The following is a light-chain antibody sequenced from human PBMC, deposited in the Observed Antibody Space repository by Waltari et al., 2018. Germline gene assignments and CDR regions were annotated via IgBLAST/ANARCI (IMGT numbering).Light chain of an antibody. CDR2: WAS. Sequence: DIVMTQSPDSLAVSLGERATINCKSSQSVLKSSNNNNYLAWFQQKPGQPPKLLIYWASTRESGVPDRFSGSGSGTDFTLTISSLQAEDVAAYYCQQYYSDPLTFGQGTKLEIK. CDR1: QSVLKSSNNNNY. CDR3: QQYYSDPLT. J-gene: IGKJ2*01. V-gene: IGKV4-1*01.